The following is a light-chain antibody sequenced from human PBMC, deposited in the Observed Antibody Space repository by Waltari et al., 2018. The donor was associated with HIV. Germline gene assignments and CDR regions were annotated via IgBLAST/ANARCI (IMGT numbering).Light chain of an antibody. CDR1: RSDIGDYNF. CDR2: DVS. Sequence: QSALTQPASVSGSPGQSITISCTGTRSDIGDYNFVAWYQPHPDSAPKLIIYDVSDRPSGVSIRFSGSKSGNTASLTISGLQAEDEADYYCSSFSLTSTLVFGTGTKVTVL. J-gene: IGLJ1*01. V-gene: IGLV2-14*03. CDR3: SSFSLTSTLV.